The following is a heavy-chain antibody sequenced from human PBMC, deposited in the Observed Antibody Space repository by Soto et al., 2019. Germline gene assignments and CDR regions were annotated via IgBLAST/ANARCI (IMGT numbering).Heavy chain of an antibody. Sequence: SETLSLTCTVSNGSINGYYWSWIRQPPGKGLEWIAYIYSSGNTNYNPSLKSRVSISVDASNNQFSLKVRSVTAADTAVYYCARVAPNCGGDCYDWWGQGTLVTVSS. CDR1: NGSINGYY. J-gene: IGHJ4*02. CDR2: IYSSGNT. CDR3: ARVAPNCGGDCYDW. D-gene: IGHD2-21*02. V-gene: IGHV4-59*01.